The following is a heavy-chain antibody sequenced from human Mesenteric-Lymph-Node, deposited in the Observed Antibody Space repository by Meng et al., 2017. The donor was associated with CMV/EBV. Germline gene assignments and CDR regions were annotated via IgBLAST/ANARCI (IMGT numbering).Heavy chain of an antibody. CDR3: ARGNTMVRGVFDY. CDR1: RGSISSSNW. V-gene: IGHV4-4*02. D-gene: IGHD3-10*01. J-gene: IGHJ4*02. Sequence: AVSRGSISSSNWWSWVRQPPGKGLEWIGEIYHSGSTNYNPSLKSRVTISVDKSKNQFSLKLSSVTAADTAVYYCARGNTMVRGVFDYWGQGTLVTVSS. CDR2: IYHSGST.